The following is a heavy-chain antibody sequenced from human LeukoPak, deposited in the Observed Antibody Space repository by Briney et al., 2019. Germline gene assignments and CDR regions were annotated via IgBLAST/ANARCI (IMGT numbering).Heavy chain of an antibody. CDR1: GFTFSSYS. Sequence: GGSLRLSCAVSGFTFSSYSMNWVRQAPGKGLEWVSSISSSSSYIYYADSVKGRFTISRDNAKNSLYLQMNSLRAEDTAVYYCARGGGRKNYYDSSGYLDYWGQGTLVTVSS. J-gene: IGHJ4*02. V-gene: IGHV3-21*01. CDR2: ISSSSSYI. CDR3: ARGGGRKNYYDSSGYLDY. D-gene: IGHD3-22*01.